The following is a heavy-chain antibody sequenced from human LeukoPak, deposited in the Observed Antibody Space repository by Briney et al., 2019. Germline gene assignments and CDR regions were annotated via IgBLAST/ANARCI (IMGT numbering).Heavy chain of an antibody. D-gene: IGHD2-2*02. CDR1: GGTFSSYT. J-gene: IGHJ4*02. Sequence: SVKVSCKASGGTFSSYTVSWLRQAPGQGLEWMGGIIPIFGTTTFAQKFQGRVTIITDASTSTVYMELSSLRSEDTAVYYCARWAGLCTTNNCYNPFDYWGQGTLVTVSS. V-gene: IGHV1-69*05. CDR3: ARWAGLCTTNNCYNPFDY. CDR2: IIPIFGTT.